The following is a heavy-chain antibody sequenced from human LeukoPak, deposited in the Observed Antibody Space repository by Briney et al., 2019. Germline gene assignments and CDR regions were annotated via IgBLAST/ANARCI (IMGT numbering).Heavy chain of an antibody. CDR3: ARSPSQYCSSTSCYTEPEYFQH. D-gene: IGHD2-2*02. CDR2: ISSSSSYI. V-gene: IGHV3-21*01. CDR1: GFTFSSYS. Sequence: GGSLRLSCAASGFTFSSYSMNWVRQAPGKGLEWVSSISSSSSYIYYADSVKGRFTISRDNAKNSLYLQMNSLRAEDTAVYYCARSPSQYCSSTSCYTEPEYFQHWGQGTLVTVSS. J-gene: IGHJ1*01.